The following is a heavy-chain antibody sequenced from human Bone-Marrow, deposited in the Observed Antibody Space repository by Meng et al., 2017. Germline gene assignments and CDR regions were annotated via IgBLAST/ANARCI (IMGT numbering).Heavy chain of an antibody. Sequence: GESLKISCAASGFTFSSTAMSRVRPAPGKGLEWVANIKQDGSEKYYVDSVSGRFTISRDNAKNSLYLQMNSLRAEDTAVYYCARSRTTVTPPYYWFDPWGQGTLVTVSS. CDR2: IKQDGSEK. V-gene: IGHV3-7*01. J-gene: IGHJ5*02. D-gene: IGHD4-11*01. CDR1: GFTFSSTA. CDR3: ARSRTTVTPPYYWFDP.